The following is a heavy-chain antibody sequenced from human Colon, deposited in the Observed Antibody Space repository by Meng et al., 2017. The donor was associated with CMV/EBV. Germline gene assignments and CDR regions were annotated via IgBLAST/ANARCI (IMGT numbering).Heavy chain of an antibody. Sequence: GGSLRLSCAASGFTFSTYAMTWVRQAPGKGLEGVSALTPSGDSTFYADSVKGRFTISRDNSKNTAYLQMDSLTADDTAVFYCARGRAACSGIACYSWFDFWGQGTLVTVSS. J-gene: IGHJ5*01. D-gene: IGHD2-2*02. CDR3: ARGRAACSGIACYSWFDF. CDR1: GFTFSTYA. CDR2: LTPSGDST. V-gene: IGHV3-23*01.